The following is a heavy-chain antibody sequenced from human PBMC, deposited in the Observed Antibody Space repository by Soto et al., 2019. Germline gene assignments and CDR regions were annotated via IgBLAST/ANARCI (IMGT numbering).Heavy chain of an antibody. V-gene: IGHV3-64*01. Sequence: GGSLRLSCAASGFTLSGYSMDWVRQAPGKGLEYVSGISSNGVGTYYANSVQGRFTIPRDNSKNTVYLQMGSLRPEDMAVYYCARRARPDFYYMDVWGKGTTVTVSS. CDR2: ISSNGVGT. CDR3: ARRARPDFYYMDV. CDR1: GFTLSGYS. J-gene: IGHJ6*03. D-gene: IGHD6-6*01.